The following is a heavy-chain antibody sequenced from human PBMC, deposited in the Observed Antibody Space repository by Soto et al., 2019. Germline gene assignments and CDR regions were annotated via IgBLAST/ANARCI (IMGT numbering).Heavy chain of an antibody. Sequence: QVQLVQSGAEVRQPASSVKVSCKTSGATFSSYAITWVRQAPGHGLEWMGGIVPTVDTSTYAQKFQGRVTITADKFPNTGYMELSSLRSDDTAVYYCVRVVAIPGYPDNWGQGTLVTVSS. CDR1: GATFSSYA. V-gene: IGHV1-69*14. J-gene: IGHJ4*02. CDR2: IVPTVDTS. D-gene: IGHD5-12*01. CDR3: VRVVAIPGYPDN.